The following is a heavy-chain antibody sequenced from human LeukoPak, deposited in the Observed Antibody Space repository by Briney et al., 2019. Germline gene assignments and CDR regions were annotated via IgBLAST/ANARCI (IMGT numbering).Heavy chain of an antibody. D-gene: IGHD3-22*01. Sequence: EASVKVSCKASGYIFTNYAMNWVRQAPGQGLEWMGRINTNTGHPIYAQGFTGRFVFSLDTSVSTAYLQISSLKAEDTAVYYCARTSHDSGGYYRYHFDYWGQGTLVTVSS. CDR3: ARTSHDSGGYYRYHFDY. CDR2: INTNTGHP. J-gene: IGHJ4*02. V-gene: IGHV7-4-1*02. CDR1: GYIFTNYA.